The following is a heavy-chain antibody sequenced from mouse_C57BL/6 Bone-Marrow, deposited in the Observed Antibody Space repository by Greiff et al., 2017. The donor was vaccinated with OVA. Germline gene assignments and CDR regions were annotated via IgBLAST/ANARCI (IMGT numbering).Heavy chain of an antibody. Sequence: DVKLVESGGGLVQPKGSLKLSCAASGFSFNTYAMNWVRQAPGKGLEWVARIRSKSNNYATYYADSVKDRFTISRDDSESMLYLQMNNLKTEDTAMYYCVRAYYYGSSYYFDVWGTGTTVTVSS. D-gene: IGHD1-1*01. J-gene: IGHJ1*03. CDR1: GFSFNTYA. CDR2: IRSKSNNYAT. V-gene: IGHV10-1*01. CDR3: VRAYYYGSSYYFDV.